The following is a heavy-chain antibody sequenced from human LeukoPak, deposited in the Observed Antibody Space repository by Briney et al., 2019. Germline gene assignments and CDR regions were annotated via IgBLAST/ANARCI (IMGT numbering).Heavy chain of an antibody. J-gene: IGHJ6*03. CDR3: ATGVFCAPTTCPGYQHFYYFMDV. CDR1: GFTLADLS. CDR2: FDRKNGDT. D-gene: IGHD2-2*01. Sequence: ASVKVSCKVSGFTLADLSMHWVRQGPGKGLEWVGGFDRKNGDTIYAQRFRGRVTLTEDTSTGTAYMDLSSLSADDTAVYYCATGVFCAPTTCPGYQHFYYFMDVWGKGTTVTVSS. V-gene: IGHV1-24*01.